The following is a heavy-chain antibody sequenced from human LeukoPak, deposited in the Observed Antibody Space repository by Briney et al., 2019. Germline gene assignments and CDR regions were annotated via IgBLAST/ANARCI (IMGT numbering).Heavy chain of an antibody. V-gene: IGHV3-7*01. J-gene: IGHJ6*03. Sequence: GGSLRLSCAASGFTFNNDWMSWVRQAPGKGLEWVANIKQDGSEKNYVDSVKGRFTISRDNAKNSLYLQMNSLRAEDTAVYYCAREVSLYCSSTSCYGYYYYYYMDVWGKGTTVTVSS. D-gene: IGHD2-2*01. CDR2: IKQDGSEK. CDR1: GFTFNNDW. CDR3: AREVSLYCSSTSCYGYYYYYYMDV.